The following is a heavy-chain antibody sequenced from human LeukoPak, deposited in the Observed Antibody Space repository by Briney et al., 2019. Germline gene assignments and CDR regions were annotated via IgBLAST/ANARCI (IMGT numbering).Heavy chain of an antibody. V-gene: IGHV4-39*07. CDR3: ARSIVGATIHY. Sequence: PSETLSLTCTVSGGSISSSSYYWGWIRQPPGKGLEWIGSIYYSGSTYYNPSLKSRVTISVDTSKNQFSLKLSSVTAADTAVYYCARSIVGATIHYWGQGTLVTVSS. CDR2: IYYSGST. D-gene: IGHD1-26*01. J-gene: IGHJ4*02. CDR1: GGSISSSSYY.